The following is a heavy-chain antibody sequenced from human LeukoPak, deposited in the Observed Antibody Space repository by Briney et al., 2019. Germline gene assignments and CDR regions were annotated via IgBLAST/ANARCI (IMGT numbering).Heavy chain of an antibody. V-gene: IGHV3-48*03. CDR2: ISSSGSTI. CDR1: GFTFSSYE. D-gene: IGHD3-9*01. CDR3: ARGSGDILTGYWY. J-gene: IGHJ4*02. Sequence: GGSLRLSCAVSGFTFSSYEMNWVRQAPGKGLEWVSYISSSGSTIYYADSVKGRFTISRDNSKNTLYLQMNSLRAEDTAVYYCARGSGDILTGYWYWGQGTLVTVSS.